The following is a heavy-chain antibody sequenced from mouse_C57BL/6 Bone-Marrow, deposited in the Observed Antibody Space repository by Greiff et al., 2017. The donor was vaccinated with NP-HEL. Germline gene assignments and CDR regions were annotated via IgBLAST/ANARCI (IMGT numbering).Heavy chain of an antibody. CDR2: ISDGGSYT. D-gene: IGHD2-4*01. CDR3: SSPYDYDAWYAY. Sequence: EVQLVESGGGLVKPGGSLKLSCAASGFTFSSYAMSWVRQTPEKRLEWVATISDGGSYTYYPDNVKGRFTISRDNAKNNLYLQMSHLKSEDTARYYCSSPYDYDAWYAYWGQGTLVTVSA. CDR1: GFTFSSYA. V-gene: IGHV5-4*01. J-gene: IGHJ3*01.